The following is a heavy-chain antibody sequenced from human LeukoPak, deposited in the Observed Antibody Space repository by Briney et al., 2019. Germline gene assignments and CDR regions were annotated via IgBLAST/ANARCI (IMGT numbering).Heavy chain of an antibody. Sequence: SVKVSCKASGGSFSSYAISWLRQAPGQGLDWMGGIIPIFGTANYAQKFQGRVTITADESTSTVYMDLSSLRSEDTAVYYCARDNKMRHTPVPSFDYWGQGTLVTVSS. CDR2: IIPIFGTA. CDR1: GGSFSSYA. D-gene: IGHD1/OR15-1a*01. CDR3: ARDNKMRHTPVPSFDY. J-gene: IGHJ4*02. V-gene: IGHV1-69*01.